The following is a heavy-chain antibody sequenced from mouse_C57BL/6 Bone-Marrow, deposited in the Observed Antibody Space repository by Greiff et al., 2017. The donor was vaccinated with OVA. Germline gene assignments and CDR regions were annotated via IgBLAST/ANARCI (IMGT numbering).Heavy chain of an antibody. CDR2: IHPNSGST. CDR3: AVAWFAY. Sequence: VQLQQPGAELVKPGASVKLSCKASGYTFTSYWMPWVKQRPGQGLEWIGMIHPNSGSTNYNEKFKSNATLTVDKSSSTAYMQISSLTAEDSAVYYCAVAWFAYWGQGTLVTVSA. J-gene: IGHJ3*01. CDR1: GYTFTSYW. V-gene: IGHV1-64*01.